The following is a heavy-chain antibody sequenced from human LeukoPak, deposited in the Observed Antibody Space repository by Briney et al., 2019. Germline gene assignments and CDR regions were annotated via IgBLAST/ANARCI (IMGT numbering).Heavy chain of an antibody. Sequence: ASVKVSCKASGYTFTSYYMHWVRQAPGRGLEWMGIINPSGGSTSYAQKFQGRVTMTRDMSTSTVYMELSSLRSEDTAVYYCAKTVVTPKSDAFDIWGQGTMVTVSS. CDR1: GYTFTSYY. CDR2: INPSGGST. J-gene: IGHJ3*02. V-gene: IGHV1-46*01. CDR3: AKTVVTPKSDAFDI. D-gene: IGHD2-21*02.